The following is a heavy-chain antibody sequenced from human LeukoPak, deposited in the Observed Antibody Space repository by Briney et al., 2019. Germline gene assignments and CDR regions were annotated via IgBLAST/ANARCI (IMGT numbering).Heavy chain of an antibody. Sequence: PGGSLRLSCAASGFTLSDYYLTWIRQAPGKGLEWVSYITSRGSTIYHADSVKGRFTISRDNAKNSLYLQMNSLRAEDTAVYYCAKDMGLRYFDRGFDYRGQGTLVTVSS. CDR2: ITSRGSTI. CDR1: GFTLSDYY. J-gene: IGHJ4*02. V-gene: IGHV3-11*01. D-gene: IGHD3-9*01. CDR3: AKDMGLRYFDRGFDY.